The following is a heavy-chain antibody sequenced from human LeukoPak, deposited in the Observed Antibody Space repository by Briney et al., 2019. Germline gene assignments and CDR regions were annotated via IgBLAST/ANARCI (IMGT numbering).Heavy chain of an antibody. Sequence: SETLSLTCAVYGGCFSGYYWSWIRQPPGKGLEWIGEINHSGSTNYNPSLKSRVTISVDTSKNQFSLKLSSVTAADTAVYYCARHYIVVVPAAKNYYYGMDVWGQGTTVTVSS. CDR2: INHSGST. J-gene: IGHJ6*02. V-gene: IGHV4-34*01. CDR1: GGCFSGYY. CDR3: ARHYIVVVPAAKNYYYGMDV. D-gene: IGHD2-2*01.